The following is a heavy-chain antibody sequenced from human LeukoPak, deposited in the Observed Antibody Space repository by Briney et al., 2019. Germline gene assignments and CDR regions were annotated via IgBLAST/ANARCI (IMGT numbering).Heavy chain of an antibody. Sequence: PSETLSLTCAVSGGSFSGYYWSWIRQPPGKGLEWIGEINHSGSTNYNPSLKSRVTISVDTSKNQFSLKLSSVTAADTAVYYCARRWNYYYYMDVWGKGTTVTVSS. J-gene: IGHJ6*03. V-gene: IGHV4-34*01. CDR1: GGSFSGYY. CDR2: INHSGST. D-gene: IGHD4-23*01. CDR3: ARRWNYYYYMDV.